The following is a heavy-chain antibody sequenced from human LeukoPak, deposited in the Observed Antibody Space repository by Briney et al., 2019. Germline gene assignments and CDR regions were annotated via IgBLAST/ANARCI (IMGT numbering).Heavy chain of an antibody. J-gene: IGHJ6*02. CDR2: ISAYNGNT. CDR1: GYTFTSYG. Sequence: ASVKVSCKASGYTFTSYGISWVRQAPGQGLEWMGWISAYNGNTNYAQKLQGRVTMTTDTSTSTAYMELRSLRSEDTAVYYCARDYSNYHYYYYGMDVWGQGTTVTVSS. CDR3: ARDYSNYHYYYYGMDV. V-gene: IGHV1-18*01. D-gene: IGHD4-4*01.